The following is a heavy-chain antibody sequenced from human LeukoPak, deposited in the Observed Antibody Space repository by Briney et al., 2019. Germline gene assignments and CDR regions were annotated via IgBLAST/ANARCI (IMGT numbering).Heavy chain of an antibody. CDR1: GGSISSTNW. CDR3: ARVRGSTGWTDY. Sequence: PSETLSLTCGVSGGSISSTNWWSWVRQPPGQGLEWIGEIYHSGSTNYNPSLKSRVTISVDKSKNQFSLKLSSVTAADTAVYYCARVRGSTGWTDYWGQGTLVTVSS. CDR2: IYHSGST. D-gene: IGHD6-19*01. V-gene: IGHV4-4*02. J-gene: IGHJ4*02.